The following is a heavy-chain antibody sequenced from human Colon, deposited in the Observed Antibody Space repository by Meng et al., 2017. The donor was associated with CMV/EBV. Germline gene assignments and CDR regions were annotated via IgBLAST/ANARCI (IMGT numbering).Heavy chain of an antibody. CDR3: AGDPGLPNGMDV. CDR2: ISYDGSNK. D-gene: IGHD4-11*01. V-gene: IGHV3-30*14. Sequence: GGSLRLSCAASGFTFSSYAMHWVRQAPGKGLEWVAVISYDGSNKYYADSVKGRFTISRDNSKNTLYLQMNSLRADDTAAYYCAGDPGLPNGMDVWGQGTTVTVSS. J-gene: IGHJ6*02. CDR1: GFTFSSYA.